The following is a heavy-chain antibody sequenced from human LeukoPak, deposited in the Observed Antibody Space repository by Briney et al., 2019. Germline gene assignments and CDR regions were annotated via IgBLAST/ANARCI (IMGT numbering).Heavy chain of an antibody. Sequence: GGSLRPSCAASGFTFSSYGMHWVRQPPGKGLEWVAGISYDGSNIYYRDSVKGRFTISRDNSKNTLYLQMNGLRAEDTAVYYCAKDSYGSGSFDYWGQETLVTVSS. CDR1: GFTFSSYG. D-gene: IGHD3-10*01. J-gene: IGHJ4*02. CDR2: ISYDGSNI. CDR3: AKDSYGSGSFDY. V-gene: IGHV3-30*18.